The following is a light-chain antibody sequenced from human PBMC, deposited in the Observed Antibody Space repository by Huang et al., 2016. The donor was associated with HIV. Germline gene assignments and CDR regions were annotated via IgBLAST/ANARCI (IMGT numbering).Light chain of an antibody. Sequence: DIQMTQSPSSLSASIGDRVTITCRASRHIYSYLNWYQHGPGKAPKLLIYDAANLEVGVPSRFSGSGSGRNCTLIISSLQPEDFATYYCQQYDSLPRTFGPGTKV. CDR2: DAA. V-gene: IGKV1-33*01. J-gene: IGKJ3*01. CDR1: RHIYSY. CDR3: QQYDSLPRT.